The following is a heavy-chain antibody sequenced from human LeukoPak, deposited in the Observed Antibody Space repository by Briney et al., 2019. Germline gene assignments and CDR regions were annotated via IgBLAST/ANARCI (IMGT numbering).Heavy chain of an antibody. J-gene: IGHJ4*01. D-gene: IGHD3-22*01. V-gene: IGHV1-69*01. CDR3: ARGGYYDSSGYYYDY. CDR2: IIPIFGTA. CDR1: GGTFSSYA. Sequence: SVKVSCKASGGTFSSYAISWLRQAPGQGLEWIGGIIPIFGTANYAQKFQGRVTITADESTSTAYMELSSLRSEDTAVYYCARGGYYDSSGYYYDYWGQGTLVTVSS.